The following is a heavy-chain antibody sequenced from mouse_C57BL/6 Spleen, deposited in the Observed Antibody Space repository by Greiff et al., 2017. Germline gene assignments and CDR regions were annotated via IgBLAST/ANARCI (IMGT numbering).Heavy chain of an antibody. D-gene: IGHD1-1*01. J-gene: IGHJ3*01. CDR1: GYTFTDYY. Sequence: VQLQQSGPVLVKPGASVKMSCKASGYTFTDYYMNWVKQSHGKSLEWIGVINPYNGGTSYNQKFKGKATLTVDKSSSTAYMELNSLTAEDSAVYYCAIEITTGFAYWGQGTLVTVSA. V-gene: IGHV1-19*01. CDR3: AIEITTGFAY. CDR2: INPYNGGT.